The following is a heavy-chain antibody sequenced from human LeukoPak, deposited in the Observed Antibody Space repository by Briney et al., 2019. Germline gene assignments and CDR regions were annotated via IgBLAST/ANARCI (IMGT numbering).Heavy chain of an antibody. J-gene: IGHJ5*02. CDR3: AHIPHKRTNCSGGSCYPNWFDP. V-gene: IGHV2-5*01. CDR2: IYWNDDK. D-gene: IGHD2-15*01. CDR1: GFSLSTSGVG. Sequence: SGPTLVKPTQTLTLTCTFSGFSLSTSGVGVGWIRQPPGKALEWLALIYWNDDKRYSPSLKIRLTITKDTSKNQVVLTMTNMDPVDTATYYCAHIPHKRTNCSGGSCYPNWFDPWGQGTLVTVSS.